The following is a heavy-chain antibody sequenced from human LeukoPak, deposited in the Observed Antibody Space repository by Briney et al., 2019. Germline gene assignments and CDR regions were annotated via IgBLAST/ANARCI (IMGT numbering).Heavy chain of an antibody. Sequence: GGSLRLSCAASGFTFSSYAISWVRQPPGKGLGWVSSISVSGGSTYYPDSVKGRFTISRDNSKNTLYLQMNSVRAEDTAVYYCAKDLMITFGGVIVSWGQGTLVTVSS. D-gene: IGHD3-16*02. CDR1: GFTFSSYA. J-gene: IGHJ5*02. V-gene: IGHV3-23*01. CDR2: ISVSGGST. CDR3: AKDLMITFGGVIVS.